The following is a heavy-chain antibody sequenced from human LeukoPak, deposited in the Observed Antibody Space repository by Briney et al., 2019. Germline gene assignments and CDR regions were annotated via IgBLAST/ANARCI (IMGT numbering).Heavy chain of an antibody. Sequence: PGGSLRLSCAASGFTFSNYAMPWVRQAPGKGLEWVAFISFGGTNEYYADSVKGRFTISRDNSKNTLFLQMNSLRAEDTAVYYCAREAHDYVWGSYFYYWGQGTLVTVSS. CDR2: ISFGGTNE. J-gene: IGHJ4*02. CDR3: AREAHDYVWGSYFYY. D-gene: IGHD3-16*01. CDR1: GFTFSNYA. V-gene: IGHV3-30-3*01.